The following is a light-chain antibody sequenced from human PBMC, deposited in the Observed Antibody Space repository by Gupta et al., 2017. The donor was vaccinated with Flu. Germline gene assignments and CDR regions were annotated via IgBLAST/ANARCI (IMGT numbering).Light chain of an antibody. Sequence: ENVLTQSPGTLSLSPGERATLSCRASQNVINSYLGWYQQRPGQAPRLLIYGASTRATGISDRFSGRGSGTDFTLTSSRLQPEDFAMYYFQHYGSSPTFGQGTKVELK. CDR1: QNVINSY. CDR3: QHYGSSPT. CDR2: GAS. J-gene: IGKJ1*01. V-gene: IGKV3-20*01.